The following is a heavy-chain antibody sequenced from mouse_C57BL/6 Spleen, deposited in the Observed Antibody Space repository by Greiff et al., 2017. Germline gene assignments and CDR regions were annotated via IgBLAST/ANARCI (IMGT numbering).Heavy chain of an antibody. CDR1: GYTFTSYW. D-gene: IGHD2-3*01. CDR3: ARRTYDGFMDY. V-gene: IGHV1-64*01. J-gene: IGHJ4*01. CDR2: IHPNSGST. Sequence: QVQLQQPGAELVKPGASVKLSCKASGYTFTSYWMHWVKQRPGQGLEWIGMIHPNSGSTNYNEKFKSKATLTVDKSSSTAYMQLSSLTSEDSAVYYCARRTYDGFMDYWGQGTSVTVSS.